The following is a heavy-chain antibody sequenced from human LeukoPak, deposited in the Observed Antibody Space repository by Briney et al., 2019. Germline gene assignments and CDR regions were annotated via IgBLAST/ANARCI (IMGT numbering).Heavy chain of an antibody. CDR1: GGSISSYY. V-gene: IGHV4-59*01. D-gene: IGHD6-19*01. J-gene: IGHJ4*02. Sequence: PSETLSLTCTVSGGSISSYYWSCIRQPPGKGLEWIGYIYYSAGTNYTPSLKSRVTISLDTSKNQFSLKLSSVTAADTAVYYCARVYSSGWYGSSCFDYWGQGTLVTVSS. CDR2: IYYSAGT. CDR3: ARVYSSGWYGSSCFDY.